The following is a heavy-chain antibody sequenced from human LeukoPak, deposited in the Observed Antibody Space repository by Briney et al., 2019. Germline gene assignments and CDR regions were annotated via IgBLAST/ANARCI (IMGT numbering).Heavy chain of an antibody. Sequence: SETLSLTCTVSGGSISSSRYYWGWIRQPPGKGLEWIGTIYYSGSAYYNSSLKSRVTISVDTSKNQFSLNLNSVSAADTAVYYCARLNVYDYVLRYFDYWGQGTLVTVSS. CDR1: GGSISSSRYY. V-gene: IGHV4-39*01. J-gene: IGHJ4*02. CDR3: ARLNVYDYVLRYFDY. D-gene: IGHD3-16*01. CDR2: IYYSGSA.